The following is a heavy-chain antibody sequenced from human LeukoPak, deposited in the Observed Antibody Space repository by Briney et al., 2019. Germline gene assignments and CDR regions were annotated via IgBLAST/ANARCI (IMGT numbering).Heavy chain of an antibody. CDR3: AKDLQKGPVESFDY. V-gene: IGHV3-23*01. D-gene: IGHD2-15*01. CDR2: ISPSGRNT. J-gene: IGHJ4*02. Sequence: PGGSLRLSFAASGFTLRSYAMSWVRQAPGKGLEWVSAISPSGRNTYYADSVKGRFTISRDNSKNTVYLQMNSLRAEDTAVYYCAKDLQKGPVESFDYWGQGTLVTVSS. CDR1: GFTLRSYA.